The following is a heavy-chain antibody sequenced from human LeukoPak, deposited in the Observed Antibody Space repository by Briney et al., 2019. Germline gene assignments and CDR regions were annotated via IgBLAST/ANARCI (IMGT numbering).Heavy chain of an antibody. J-gene: IGHJ4*02. CDR3: ARTTVVTPSFDY. CDR2: ISAYNGNT. D-gene: IGHD4-23*01. CDR1: GYTFTSYG. V-gene: IGHV1-18*01. Sequence: ASVKVSCKASGYTFTSYGISWVRQAPGQGLEWMGWISAYNGNTNYAQKLQGRVPMTTDTSTSTAYMELRSLRSDDTAVYYCARTTVVTPSFDYWGQGTLVTVSS.